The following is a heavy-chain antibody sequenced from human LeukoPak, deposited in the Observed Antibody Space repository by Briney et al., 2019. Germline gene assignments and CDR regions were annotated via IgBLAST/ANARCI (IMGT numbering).Heavy chain of an antibody. CDR3: ARGSGPLYYDSSGYSDWFDP. CDR1: GYTFTSYG. J-gene: IGHJ5*02. V-gene: IGHV1-18*01. CDR2: ISAYNGNT. D-gene: IGHD3-22*01. Sequence: VASVKVPFKASGYTFTSYGISWVRQAPGQGLEWMGWISAYNGNTNYAQKLQGRVTMTTDTSTSTAYMELRSLRSDDTAVYYCARGSGPLYYDSSGYSDWFDPWGQGTLLTVSS.